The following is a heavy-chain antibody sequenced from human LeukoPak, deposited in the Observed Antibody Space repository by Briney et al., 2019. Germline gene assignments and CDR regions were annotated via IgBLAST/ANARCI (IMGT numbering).Heavy chain of an antibody. Sequence: SETLSLTCAVYGGSFSGYYWSWIRQPPGKGLEWIGEINHSGSTNYNPSLKSRVTISVDTSKNQFSLKLSSVTAADTAVYYCARAYYDSSGYSFYYYYGMVVWGQGTTVTVSS. CDR2: INHSGST. CDR3: ARAYYDSSGYSFYYYYGMVV. CDR1: GGSFSGYY. D-gene: IGHD3-22*01. V-gene: IGHV4-34*01. J-gene: IGHJ6*02.